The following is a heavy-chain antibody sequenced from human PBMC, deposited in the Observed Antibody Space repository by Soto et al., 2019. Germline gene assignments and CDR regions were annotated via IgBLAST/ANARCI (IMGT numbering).Heavy chain of an antibody. J-gene: IGHJ5*02. CDR1: GGSVSSGSYY. V-gene: IGHV4-61*01. Sequence: QVQLQESGPGLVKPSETLSLTCTVSGGSVSSGSYYWSWIRQPPGKGLEWIGYIYYSGSTNYNPSLKSRVTIYVDTSKNQFSLKLSSVTAADTAVYYCARDSFTCWFDPWGQGTLVTVSS. CDR3: ARDSFTCWFDP. CDR2: IYYSGST. D-gene: IGHD3-16*01.